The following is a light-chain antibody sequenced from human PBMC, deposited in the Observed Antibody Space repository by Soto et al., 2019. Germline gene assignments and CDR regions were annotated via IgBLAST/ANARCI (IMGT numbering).Light chain of an antibody. CDR3: CSYAGSSTLVV. Sequence: QSALTQPPSASGSPGQSVTISCTGTSSDVGSYNYVSWYQQHPGKAPKLMIYEGSKRPSGVSNRFSGSKSGNTASLTISGLQAEDEADYYCCSYAGSSTLVVFGGGTKLTVL. V-gene: IGLV2-23*01. CDR1: SSDVGSYNY. CDR2: EGS. J-gene: IGLJ2*01.